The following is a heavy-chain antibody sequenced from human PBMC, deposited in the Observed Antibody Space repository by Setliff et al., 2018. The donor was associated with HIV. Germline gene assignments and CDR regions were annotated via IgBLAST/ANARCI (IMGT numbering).Heavy chain of an antibody. D-gene: IGHD4-17*01. J-gene: IGHJ4*02. V-gene: IGHV4-39*01. CDR2: IYYSGGT. CDR3: ARIAVPGAVTMEGGLCDY. CDR1: GGSIISSNYY. Sequence: SETLSLTCSVSGGSIISSNYYWGWIRQPPGKGLDWIGRIYYSGGTHYNPSLKSRVTIDVDTSKSQFSLKLSSVTAADTAVYYCARIAVPGAVTMEGGLCDYWGQGTLVTVSS.